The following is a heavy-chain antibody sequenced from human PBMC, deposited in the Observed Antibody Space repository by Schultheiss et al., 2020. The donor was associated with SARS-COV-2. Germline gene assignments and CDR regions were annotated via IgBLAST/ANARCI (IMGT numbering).Heavy chain of an antibody. CDR1: GFTFSSYG. CDR2: IWYDGSNK. V-gene: IGHV3-33*01. CDR3: ARARGIHYYFDY. Sequence: GSLRLSCAASGFTFSSYGMHWVRQAPGKGLEWVAVIWYDGSNKYYADSVKGRFTISRDNSKNTLYLQMNSLRAEDTAVYYCARARGIHYYFDYWGQGTLVTVSS. D-gene: IGHD5-18*01. J-gene: IGHJ4*02.